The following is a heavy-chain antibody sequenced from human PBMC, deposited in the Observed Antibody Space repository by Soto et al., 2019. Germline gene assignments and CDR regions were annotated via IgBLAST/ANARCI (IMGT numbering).Heavy chain of an antibody. Sequence: GASVKNSCKASGGTFSSYAISWVRQAPGQGLEWMGGIIPIFGTANYAQKFQGRVTITADKSTSTAYMELSSLRSEDTAVYYCARDSRAIQGYYYDSSGYYKGWFDPWGQGTLVTVSS. CDR3: ARDSRAIQGYYYDSSGYYKGWFDP. CDR2: IIPIFGTA. J-gene: IGHJ5*02. CDR1: GGTFSSYA. D-gene: IGHD3-22*01. V-gene: IGHV1-69*06.